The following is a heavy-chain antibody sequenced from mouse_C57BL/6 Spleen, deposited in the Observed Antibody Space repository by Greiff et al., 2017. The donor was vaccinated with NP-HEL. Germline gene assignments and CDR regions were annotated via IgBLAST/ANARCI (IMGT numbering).Heavy chain of an antibody. CDR1: GFTFSSYA. J-gene: IGHJ4*01. CDR3: AREQSNWNYAMDY. D-gene: IGHD2-5*01. CDR2: ISDGGSYT. V-gene: IGHV5-4*01. Sequence: EVHLVESGGGLVKPGGSLKLSCAASGFTFSSYAMSWVRQTPEKRLEWVATISDGGSYTYYPDNVKGRFTISRDNAKNNLYLQMSHLKSEDTAMYYCAREQSNWNYAMDYWGQGTSVTVSS.